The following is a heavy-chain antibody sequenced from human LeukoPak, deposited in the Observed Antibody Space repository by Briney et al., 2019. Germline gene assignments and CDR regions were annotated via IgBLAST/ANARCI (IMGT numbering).Heavy chain of an antibody. J-gene: IGHJ5*02. D-gene: IGHD3-10*01. CDR3: AKAPKRPQKNGYYYGSGSYYISVRFDP. CDR2: INHSGST. V-gene: IGHV4-34*01. Sequence: SETLSLTCAVYGGSFSGYYWSWIRQPPGKGLEWIGEINHSGSTNYNPSLKSRVTISVDTSKNQFSLKLSSVTAADTAVYYCAKAPKRPQKNGYYYGSGSYYISVRFDPWGQGTLVTVSS. CDR1: GGSFSGYY.